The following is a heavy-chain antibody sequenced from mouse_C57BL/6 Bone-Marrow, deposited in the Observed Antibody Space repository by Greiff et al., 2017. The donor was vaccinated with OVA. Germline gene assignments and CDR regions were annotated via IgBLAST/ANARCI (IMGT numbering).Heavy chain of an antibody. J-gene: IGHJ2*01. CDR2: IDPENGDT. Sequence: VQLQQSGAELVRSGASVKLSCTASGFNIKDDYMHWVKQRPEQGLEWIGWIDPENGDTEYASKFQGKATITADTSSNTAYLQLSSLTSEDTAVYYCTTWGRGFDYWGQGTTLTVSS. CDR1: GFNIKDDY. CDR3: TTWGRGFDY. V-gene: IGHV14-4*01.